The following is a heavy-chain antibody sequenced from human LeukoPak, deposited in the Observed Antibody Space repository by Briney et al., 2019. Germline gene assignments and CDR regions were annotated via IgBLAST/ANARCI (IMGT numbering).Heavy chain of an antibody. Sequence: SVKVSCKASGGTFSCYAISWVRQAPGQGLEWMGRIIPIFGTANYAQKFQGRVTITTDESTSTAYMELSSLRSEDTAVYYCARDLGGSYGPHFDYWGQGTLVTVSS. CDR2: IIPIFGTA. V-gene: IGHV1-69*05. D-gene: IGHD1-26*01. J-gene: IGHJ4*02. CDR3: ARDLGGSYGPHFDY. CDR1: GGTFSCYA.